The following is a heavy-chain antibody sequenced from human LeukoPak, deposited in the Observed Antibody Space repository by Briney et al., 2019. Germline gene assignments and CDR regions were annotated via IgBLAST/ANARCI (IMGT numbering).Heavy chain of an antibody. CDR2: ISGSGAST. Sequence: GGSLRLSCAASGFTFSSYAMSWVRQAPGKGLEWVSAISGSGASTYYADSVKGRFTVSRDNSKNTLYLQVNSLRAEDTAVYYCAKERGRRSYYVDYYYYMDAWGKGTTVTVSS. V-gene: IGHV3-23*01. CDR3: AKERGRRSYYVDYYYYMDA. CDR1: GFTFSSYA. J-gene: IGHJ6*03. D-gene: IGHD1-26*01.